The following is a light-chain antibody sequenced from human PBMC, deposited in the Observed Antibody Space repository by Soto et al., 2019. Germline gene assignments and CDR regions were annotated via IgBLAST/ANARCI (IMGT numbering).Light chain of an antibody. J-gene: IGKJ1*01. CDR3: QQYGSSRT. V-gene: IGKV3-20*01. CDR2: GAS. Sequence: EIVLTQSPGTLSLPPGERATLACRASQSVSSSYLAWYQQKPGQAPRLLIYGASSRANGIQDRFSGSGSGTDFTLTISRLEPEDFAVYYCQQYGSSRTFGQGT. CDR1: QSVSSSY.